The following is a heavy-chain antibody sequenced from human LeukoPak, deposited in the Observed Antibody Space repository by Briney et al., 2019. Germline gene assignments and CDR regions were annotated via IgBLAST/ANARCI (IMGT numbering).Heavy chain of an antibody. Sequence: GGSLRLXCAASGFPFSSYGMGWVRQAPGKGLEWVSGISGGGATTYYADSVKGWFTISRDNSKNTLHLDMSSLRAEDTAEYYCAKTFGWPFYFDYWGQGTLVTVSS. CDR1: GFPFSSYG. D-gene: IGHD2/OR15-2a*01. CDR2: ISGGGATT. J-gene: IGHJ4*02. V-gene: IGHV3-23*01. CDR3: AKTFGWPFYFDY.